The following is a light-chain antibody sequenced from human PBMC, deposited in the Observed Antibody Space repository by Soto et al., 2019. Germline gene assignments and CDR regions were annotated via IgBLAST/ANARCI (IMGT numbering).Light chain of an antibody. Sequence: DITMSQSPSTLSASVGDRVTIPCRASQSISVWLAWYQQKAGKAPNLLIYKASRLESGVPSRFSGSGSETEFTLTISGLQPGDSATYYCQQHNSFSITFGQGTRLEIK. CDR1: QSISVW. CDR3: QQHNSFSIT. J-gene: IGKJ5*01. CDR2: KAS. V-gene: IGKV1-5*03.